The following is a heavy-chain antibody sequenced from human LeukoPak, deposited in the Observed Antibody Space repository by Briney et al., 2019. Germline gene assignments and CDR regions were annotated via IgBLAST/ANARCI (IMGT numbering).Heavy chain of an antibody. D-gene: IGHD3-10*01. CDR2: ISSSSSYI. J-gene: IGHJ3*02. V-gene: IGHV3-21*01. Sequence: NPGGSLRLSCAASGFTFSSFTMSWVRQAPGKGLEWVSSISSSSSYIYYADSVKGRFTISRDNAKNSLYLQMNSLRAEDAAVYYCARDRHYYGSGSYFSLDAFDIWGQGTMVTVSS. CDR1: GFTFSSFT. CDR3: ARDRHYYGSGSYFSLDAFDI.